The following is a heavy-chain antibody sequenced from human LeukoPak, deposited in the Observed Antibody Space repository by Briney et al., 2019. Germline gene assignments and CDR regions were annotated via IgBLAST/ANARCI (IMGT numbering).Heavy chain of an antibody. V-gene: IGHV3-15*01. D-gene: IGHD4/OR15-4a*01. CDR1: GFTFSNAW. J-gene: IGHJ4*02. CDR3: TTTGATGGY. Sequence: AGSLRLSCAASGFTFSNAWMTWVRQAPGKGLEWVGLVKSKTAGGTTDYAAPVKGRFAISRDDSKNTTYLQMSSLEIEDAGIYYCTTTGATGGYWGQGTLVTVSS. CDR2: VKSKTAGGTT.